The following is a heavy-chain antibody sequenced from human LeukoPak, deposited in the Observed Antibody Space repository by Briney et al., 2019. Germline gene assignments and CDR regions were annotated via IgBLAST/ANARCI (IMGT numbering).Heavy chain of an antibody. CDR1: GGSISSYY. CDR2: IYTSGST. J-gene: IGHJ3*02. CDR3: ARATYYDFWSGYYTDFGAFDI. D-gene: IGHD3-3*01. V-gene: IGHV4-4*07. Sequence: PSETLSLTCTVSGGSISSYYWSWIRQPAGKGLEWIGRIYTSGSTNYNPSLKSRVTMSVDTSKNQFSLKLSSVTAADTAVYYCARATYYDFWSGYYTDFGAFDIWGQGTMVTVSS.